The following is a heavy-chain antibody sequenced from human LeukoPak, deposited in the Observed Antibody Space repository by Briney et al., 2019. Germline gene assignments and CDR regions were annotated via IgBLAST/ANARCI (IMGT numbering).Heavy chain of an antibody. J-gene: IGHJ6*02. CDR3: ASLPTYYYYYYGMDV. V-gene: IGHV3-30-3*01. CDR2: ISYDGSNK. Sequence: PGGSLRLSCAASGFTFSSYAMHWVRQAPDKGLEWVAVISYDGSNKYYADSVKGRFTISRDNSKNTLYLQMNSLRAEDTAVYYCASLPTYYYYYYGMDVWGQGTTVTVSS. CDR1: GFTFSSYA.